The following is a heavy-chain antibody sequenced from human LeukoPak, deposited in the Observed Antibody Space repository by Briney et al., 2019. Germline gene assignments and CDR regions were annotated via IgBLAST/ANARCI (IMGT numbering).Heavy chain of an antibody. J-gene: IGHJ4*02. Sequence: GGSLRLSCAASGFTFSSYWMSWVRQAPGKGLEWVANIKQDGSEKYYVDSVKGRFIISRDNAKNTLYLQMNSLRAEDTAVYYCAKSGALKWAYWGQGTLVTVSS. CDR2: IKQDGSEK. V-gene: IGHV3-7*03. CDR3: AKSGALKWAY. CDR1: GFTFSSYW. D-gene: IGHD2-8*01.